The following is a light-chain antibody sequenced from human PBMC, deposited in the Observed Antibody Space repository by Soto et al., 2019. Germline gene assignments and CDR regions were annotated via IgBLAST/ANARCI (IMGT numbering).Light chain of an antibody. CDR1: SSDVGGYNY. CDR2: DVS. V-gene: IGLV2-11*01. J-gene: IGLJ1*01. Sequence: QSALTQPRSVSGSPGQSVTISCTGTSSDVGGYNYVSWYQQHPGKAPKVMIYDVSRRPPGVPDRFSGSKSGNTASLTISGLQAEDEADYYCCSYAGSYTFYVFGTGTKVTVL. CDR3: CSYAGSYTFYV.